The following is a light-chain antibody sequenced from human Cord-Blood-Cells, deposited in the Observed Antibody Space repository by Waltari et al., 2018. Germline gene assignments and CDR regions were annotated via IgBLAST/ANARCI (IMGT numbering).Light chain of an antibody. CDR2: HDS. V-gene: IGLV3-1*01. CDR1: KLGDKY. CDR3: QAWHSSTVI. Sequence: SYELTQPPSVSVSPGQTASITCSGDKLGDKYACWYQTKPGQSPVLVIYHDSKRPSEIPERVSGSMQGNTATRTISGTQAMDEADYYCQAWHSSTVIFGGGTMLTVL. J-gene: IGLJ2*01.